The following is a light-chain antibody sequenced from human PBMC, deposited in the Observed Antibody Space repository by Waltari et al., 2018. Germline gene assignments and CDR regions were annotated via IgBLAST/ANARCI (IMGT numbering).Light chain of an antibody. CDR1: QSFSSY. CDR3: QQRSNWPRGT. J-gene: IGKJ1*01. V-gene: IGKV3-11*01. Sequence: EIVLTQSPATLSLSPGERATISYTASQSFSSYLAWYQQKPDQAPRLRIYDAYNRATVSPARFSGSGSGTDFTLSISSLAPEDFAVYYCQQRSNWPRGTFGQGTKVEIK. CDR2: DAY.